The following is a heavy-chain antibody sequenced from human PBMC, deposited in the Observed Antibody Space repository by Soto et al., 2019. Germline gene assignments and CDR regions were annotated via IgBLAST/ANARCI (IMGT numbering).Heavy chain of an antibody. CDR3: AKALDIVLVPAALWSPGY. CDR1: GFTFSSYA. J-gene: IGHJ4*02. D-gene: IGHD2-2*03. Sequence: GGSLRLSCAASGFTFSSYAMSWVRQAPGKGLEWVSAISGSGGSTYYADSVKGRFTISRDNSKNTLYLQMNSLRAEDTAVYYCAKALDIVLVPAALWSPGYWGQGTLVTVSS. V-gene: IGHV3-23*01. CDR2: ISGSGGST.